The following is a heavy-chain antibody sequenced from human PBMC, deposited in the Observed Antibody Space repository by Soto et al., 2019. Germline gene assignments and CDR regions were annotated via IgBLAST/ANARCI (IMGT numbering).Heavy chain of an antibody. V-gene: IGHV3-21*01. CDR3: ARGQYPGVSLFVSLENYYYYMDV. Sequence: GGSLRLSCAASGFTFSSYSMNWVRQAPGKGLEWVSSISSSSSYIYYADSVKGRFTISRDNAKDSLYLQMNSLRAEDTAVYYCARGQYPGVSLFVSLENYYYYMDVWGKGTTVTVSS. D-gene: IGHD3-3*01. CDR2: ISSSSSYI. J-gene: IGHJ6*03. CDR1: GFTFSSYS.